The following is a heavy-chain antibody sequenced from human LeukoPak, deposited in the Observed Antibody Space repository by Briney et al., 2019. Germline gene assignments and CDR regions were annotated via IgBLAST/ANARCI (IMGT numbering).Heavy chain of an antibody. V-gene: IGHV3-30-3*01. CDR1: GFAFDTYA. J-gene: IGHJ6*02. Sequence: GRSLRLSCAASGFAFDTYAMHWVRQAPDKGLRWVAVISYDTSTKYYADSVKGRFTISRDNSKNTLYLQMNSLRAEDTAVYYCARDWANYYYYGMDVWGQGTTVTVSS. D-gene: IGHD3-16*01. CDR3: ARDWANYYYYGMDV. CDR2: ISYDTSTK.